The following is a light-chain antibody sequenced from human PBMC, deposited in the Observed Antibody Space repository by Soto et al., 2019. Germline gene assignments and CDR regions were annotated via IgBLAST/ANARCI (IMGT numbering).Light chain of an antibody. CDR2: GAS. CDR3: HHYGLGRDT. J-gene: IGKJ5*01. V-gene: IGKV3-20*01. CDR1: QTVPSNY. Sequence: EIVLTQSPGIISLSPGERATLSCRASQTVPSNYLAWYQQNPGQPPRLLIYGASNRATGIPDRFSGSGSGTDFSLTISRLEPGDFAFYYCHHYGLGRDTCGQGTRLETK.